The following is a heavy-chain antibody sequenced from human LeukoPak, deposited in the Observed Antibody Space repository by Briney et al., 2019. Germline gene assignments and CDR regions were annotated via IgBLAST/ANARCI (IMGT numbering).Heavy chain of an antibody. CDR3: ARDAGGDFDY. V-gene: IGHV4-38-2*02. D-gene: IGHD3-10*01. CDR1: GYSISSGYY. J-gene: IGHJ4*02. Sequence: PSETLSLTCNVSGYSISSGYYWGWIRQPPGKALEWIGTTFLSGSPNYNPFLKSRVTISIDTSKNQFSLKLSSVTAADTAFYYCARDAGGDFDYWGQGTQVTVSS. CDR2: TFLSGSP.